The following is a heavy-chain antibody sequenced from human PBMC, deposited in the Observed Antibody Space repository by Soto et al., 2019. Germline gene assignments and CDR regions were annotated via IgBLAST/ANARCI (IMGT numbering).Heavy chain of an antibody. CDR3: AKDAVPAARYYYKCIDV. J-gene: IGHJ6*04. Sequence: GGSLRLSCAASGFTFSSYAMSWVRQAPGKGLEWVSAISGSGGSTYYADSVKGRFTISRDNSKNTLYLQMNSLRAEDTAVYYCAKDAVPAARYYYKCIDVWGKGTTVTVSS. CDR1: GFTFSSYA. V-gene: IGHV3-23*01. D-gene: IGHD2-2*01. CDR2: ISGSGGST.